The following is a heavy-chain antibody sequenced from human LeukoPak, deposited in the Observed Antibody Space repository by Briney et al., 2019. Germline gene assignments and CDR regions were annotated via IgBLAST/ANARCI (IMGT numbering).Heavy chain of an antibody. Sequence: GGSLRLSCAVSGFSFNTYWVTWVRQAPGKGLEWVANIKQDGSEKYYVDSVKGRFTISRDNAINSLYLQMNSLRAEDTAVYYCARHPYGVLDYWGQGTLVTVSS. V-gene: IGHV3-7*01. CDR3: ARHPYGVLDY. D-gene: IGHD4-17*01. CDR2: IKQDGSEK. J-gene: IGHJ4*02. CDR1: GFSFNTYW.